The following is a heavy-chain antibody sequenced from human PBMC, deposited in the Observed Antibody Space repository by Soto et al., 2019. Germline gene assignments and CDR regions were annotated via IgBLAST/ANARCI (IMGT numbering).Heavy chain of an antibody. CDR1: GGSISSYY. J-gene: IGHJ4*02. D-gene: IGHD3-16*01. CDR3: ARFLGLGVVRSTRGAAFDY. Sequence: SETLSLTCTVSGGSISSYYWSWIRQPPGKGLEWIGYIYYSGSTNYNPSLKSRVTISVDTSKNQFSLKLSSVTAADTAVYYCARFLGLGVVRSTRGAAFDYWGQGTLVTVSS. V-gene: IGHV4-59*01. CDR2: IYYSGST.